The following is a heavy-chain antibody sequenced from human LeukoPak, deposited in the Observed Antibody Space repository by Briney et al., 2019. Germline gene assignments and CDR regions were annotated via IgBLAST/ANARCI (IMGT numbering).Heavy chain of an antibody. D-gene: IGHD3-10*01. V-gene: IGHV4-59*08. J-gene: IGHJ1*01. CDR3: ACFATMVPHLNSYFQH. CDR2: IYDTGSTFFENANT. Sequence: SETLSLTCTVSGGSLNGYYRSWIRQPPGKGLEWIGYIYDTGSTFFENANTNYNPSLRSRVTISADTSKNQFSLKLSSVTAADTAVYYCACFATMVPHLNSYFQHWGQGTLVTVSS. CDR1: GGSLNGYY.